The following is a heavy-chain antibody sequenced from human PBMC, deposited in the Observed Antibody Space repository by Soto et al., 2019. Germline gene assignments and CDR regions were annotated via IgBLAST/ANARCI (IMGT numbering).Heavy chain of an antibody. CDR3: AREGSYSAYNFGHGTQLWYFDF. D-gene: IGHD5-12*01. CDR1: GGSINTFY. CDR2: IFSSGST. J-gene: IGHJ4*02. Sequence: PSETLSLTCTASGGSINTFYWSWVRQPAGKGLEWIGRIFSSGSTSFNPSLESRVAMSVDTSKNHFSLNLSSVTAADMAVYYCAREGSYSAYNFGHGTQLWYFDFWGQGALVTVSS. V-gene: IGHV4-4*07.